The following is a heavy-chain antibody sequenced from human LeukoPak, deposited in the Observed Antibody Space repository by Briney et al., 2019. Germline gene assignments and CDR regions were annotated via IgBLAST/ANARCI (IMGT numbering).Heavy chain of an antibody. D-gene: IGHD2-15*01. Sequence: SETLSLTCAVYGGSFSGYYWSWIRQPPGKGLEWIGEINHRGSTNYNPSLKSRVTISVDTSKNQFSLKLSSVTAADTAVYYCARDRYCSGGSCYSGGHDYWGQGTLVTVSS. CDR2: INHRGST. J-gene: IGHJ4*02. CDR3: ARDRYCSGGSCYSGGHDY. CDR1: GGSFSGYY. V-gene: IGHV4-34*01.